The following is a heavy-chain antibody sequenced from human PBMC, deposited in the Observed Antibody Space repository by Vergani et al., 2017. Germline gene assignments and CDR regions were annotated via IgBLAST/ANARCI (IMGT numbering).Heavy chain of an antibody. Sequence: QVQLQESGPGLVKPSETLSLTCAVSGYSISSGYYCGWIRQPPGKGLEWIGSIYHSGSTYYNPSLKSRVTISVDTSKNQFSLKLSSVTAADTAVYYCARFRSGYFDYWGQGTLVTVSS. CDR2: IYHSGST. CDR1: GYSISSGYY. V-gene: IGHV4-38-2*01. D-gene: IGHD2-15*01. CDR3: ARFRSGYFDY. J-gene: IGHJ4*02.